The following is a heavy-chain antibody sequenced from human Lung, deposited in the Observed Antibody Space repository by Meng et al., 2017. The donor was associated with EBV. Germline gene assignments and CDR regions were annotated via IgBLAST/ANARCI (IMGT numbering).Heavy chain of an antibody. Sequence: QVQLVQVGAEVKRPGSSVKVSCKASGGTFSRYPINWLRQAPGQGLEWMAEIHPKFATTNFAQNFQGRVTLSADESSTTVYMELTSLRSEDTAVYYCAQQLLPMGAFFQHWGQGTLVTVSS. CDR2: IHPKFATT. D-gene: IGHD2/OR15-2a*01. V-gene: IGHV1-69*01. CDR3: AQQLLPMGAFFQH. CDR1: GGTFSRYP. J-gene: IGHJ1*01.